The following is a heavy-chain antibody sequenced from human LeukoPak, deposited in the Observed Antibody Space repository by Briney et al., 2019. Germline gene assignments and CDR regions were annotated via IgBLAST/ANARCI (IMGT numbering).Heavy chain of an antibody. J-gene: IGHJ4*02. CDR3: AKRGVVIRVILVGFYKEAYYFDS. CDR2: MSGSGGGT. CDR1: GITLSNYG. V-gene: IGHV3-23*01. D-gene: IGHD3-22*01. Sequence: GGSLRLSCAASGITLSNYGMSWVRKAPGKGLEWVAGMSGSGGGTNYADSVKGRFTVSRDNSKNTLYLQMKSLRAEDTAVYFCAKRGVVIRVILVGFYKEAYYFDSWGQGALVTVSS.